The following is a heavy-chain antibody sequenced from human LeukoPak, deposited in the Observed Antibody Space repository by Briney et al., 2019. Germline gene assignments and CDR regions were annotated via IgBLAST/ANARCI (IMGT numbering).Heavy chain of an antibody. Sequence: PSETLSLTCTVSGGSISSGGYYWSWIRQHPGKGLEWIGYIYYSGSTYYNPSLKSRVTISVDTSKNQFSLKLSSVTAADTAVYYCARDSGGDYGDLSSFDYWGQGTLVTVSS. J-gene: IGHJ4*02. D-gene: IGHD4-17*01. CDR1: GGSISSGGYY. CDR2: IYYSGST. CDR3: ARDSGGDYGDLSSFDY. V-gene: IGHV4-31*03.